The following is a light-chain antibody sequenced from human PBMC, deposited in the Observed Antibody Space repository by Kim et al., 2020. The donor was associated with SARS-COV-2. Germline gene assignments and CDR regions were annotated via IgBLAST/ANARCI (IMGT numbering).Light chain of an antibody. V-gene: IGKV3-20*01. CDR2: GAS. CDR1: QSVSSSY. J-gene: IGKJ2*02. CDR3: QQYGVSPGT. Sequence: LVPGERATLSCRASQSVSSSYLAWYQQKPGQAPRLLIYGASSRATGIPDRFSGSGSGTDFTLTISRLEPEDFAVYYCQQYGVSPGTFGQGTKLEI.